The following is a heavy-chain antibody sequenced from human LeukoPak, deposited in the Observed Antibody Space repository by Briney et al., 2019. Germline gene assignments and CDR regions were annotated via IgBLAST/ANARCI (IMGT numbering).Heavy chain of an antibody. V-gene: IGHV3-53*04. CDR2: IYSGGST. J-gene: IGHJ3*02. D-gene: IGHD3-16*01. Sequence: PVGSLRLSCAASGFTVSSNYMSWVRQAPGKGLEWVSIIYSGGSTYYADSVKGRFTISRHNSKNTLYLQMNSLRAEDTAVYYCAREVGGSAFDIWGQGTMVTVSS. CDR3: AREVGGSAFDI. CDR1: GFTVSSNY.